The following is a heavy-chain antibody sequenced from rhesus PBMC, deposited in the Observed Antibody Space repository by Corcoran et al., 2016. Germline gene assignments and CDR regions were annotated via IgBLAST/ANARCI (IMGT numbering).Heavy chain of an antibody. CDR3: TRDRGGSYNRFDV. V-gene: IGHV1-180*01. CDR1: GFTFTSYY. CDR2: ISPYNGNK. Sequence: QVQLVQSGAEITQPGASVKRSCKASGFTFTSYYMHWVGQAPGHGLEWIGLISPYNGNKGYAQNFQGRVTITTDTSTSTGYMELSSLRSEDTAVYYCTRDRGGSYNRFDVWGPGVLVTVSS. D-gene: IGHD3-16*01. J-gene: IGHJ5-1*01.